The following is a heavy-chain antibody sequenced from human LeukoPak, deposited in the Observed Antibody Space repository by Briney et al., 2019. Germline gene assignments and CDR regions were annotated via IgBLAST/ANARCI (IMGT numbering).Heavy chain of an antibody. CDR2: IIPIFGTA. J-gene: IGHJ4*02. D-gene: IGHD2-15*01. Sequence: ASVNVSCKASGGTFSSYAISWVRQAPGQGLEWMGGIIPIFGTANYAQKFQGRVTITADETTSTAYMELGSLRSEDTAVYYCARRVDGSIDYWGQGTLVTVSS. V-gene: IGHV1-69*13. CDR3: ARRVDGSIDY. CDR1: GGTFSSYA.